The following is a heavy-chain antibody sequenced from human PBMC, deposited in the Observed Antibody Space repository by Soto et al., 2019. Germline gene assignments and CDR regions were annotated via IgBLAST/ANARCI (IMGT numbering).Heavy chain of an antibody. V-gene: IGHV3-23*01. CDR1: GFTFSSYA. CDR2: IRSRGAVT. Sequence: EVQLLESGGALVQPGGSLRLSCAASGFTFSSYAMTWVRQAPGKGLEWVSVIRSRGAVTYYADSVQGRFTISRDNSRSTLYLHLDNLRAEDTAVYYCAKQQGPGTPYYYAMDVWGQGTTVAVSS. D-gene: IGHD1-1*01. CDR3: AKQQGPGTPYYYAMDV. J-gene: IGHJ6*02.